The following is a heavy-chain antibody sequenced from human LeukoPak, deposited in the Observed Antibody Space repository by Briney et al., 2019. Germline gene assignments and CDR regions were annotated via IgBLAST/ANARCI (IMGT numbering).Heavy chain of an antibody. J-gene: IGHJ4*02. V-gene: IGHV1-69*04. D-gene: IGHD2-21*02. CDR1: GGTFSSYA. Sequence: ASVKVSCKASGGTFSSYAISWVRQAPGQGLEWMGRIIPILGIANYAQKFQGRVTITADKSTSTAYMELSSLRSEDTAVYYCARGGGDQDLPYDYWGQGTLVTVSS. CDR3: ARGGGDQDLPYDY. CDR2: IIPILGIA.